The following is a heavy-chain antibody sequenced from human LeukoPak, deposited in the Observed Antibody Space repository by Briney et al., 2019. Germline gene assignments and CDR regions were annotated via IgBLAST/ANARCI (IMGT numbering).Heavy chain of an antibody. Sequence: GGSLRLSCAASGFTFSSYSMNWVRQAPGKGLEWVSSISSSSSYIYYADSVKGRFTISGDNSKNTLYLQMNSLRAEDTAVYYCAKDYYDSSGIPDYWGQGTLVTVSS. CDR3: AKDYYDSSGIPDY. V-gene: IGHV3-21*04. J-gene: IGHJ4*02. CDR1: GFTFSSYS. D-gene: IGHD3-22*01. CDR2: ISSSSSYI.